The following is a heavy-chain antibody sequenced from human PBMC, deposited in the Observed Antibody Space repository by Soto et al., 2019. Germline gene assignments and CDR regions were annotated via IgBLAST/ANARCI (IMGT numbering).Heavy chain of an antibody. D-gene: IGHD3-10*01. Sequence: TGXSLRLSCAASGFTFSSYALSWFRQAPGKGLEWVSAISGSGGSTYYADSVKGRFTISRDNSKNTLYLQMNGLRLDDTAVYYCVTAVRTRLDNWGPGTLVTVSS. V-gene: IGHV3-23*01. J-gene: IGHJ4*02. CDR1: GFTFSSYA. CDR2: ISGSGGST. CDR3: VTAVRTRLDN.